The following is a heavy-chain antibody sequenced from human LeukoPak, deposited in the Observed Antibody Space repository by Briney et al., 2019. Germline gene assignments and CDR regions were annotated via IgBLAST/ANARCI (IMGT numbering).Heavy chain of an antibody. J-gene: IGHJ5*02. CDR3: VRIPNSANFPKWFDP. D-gene: IGHD4/OR15-4a*01. V-gene: IGHV3-21*01. CDR1: GFTFSSSP. Sequence: GGSLRLSCAASGFTFSSSPMNWVPRAPGKGLEWVSSISSSSDYIYCADSVKGRFTISRDNAKNSLYLQMNSLRAEDTAVYYCVRIPNSANFPKWFDPWGQGTLVTVSS. CDR2: ISSSSDYI.